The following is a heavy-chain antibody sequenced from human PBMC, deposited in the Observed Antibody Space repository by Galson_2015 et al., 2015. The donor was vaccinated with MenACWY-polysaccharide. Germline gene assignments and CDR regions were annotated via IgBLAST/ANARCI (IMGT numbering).Heavy chain of an antibody. J-gene: IGHJ4*02. CDR3: ARGYVRGSHRPDY. V-gene: IGHV1-3*01. D-gene: IGHD3-16*02. Sequence: AVKIACKASGYAFTNFATHWVRQGPGQGLERTGWIKAGNGDTKYSQKFQGRVTLIVDTSATTAYMQLSSLRPEDAALYYCARGYVRGSHRPDYWGQGTLVTVSS. CDR1: GYAFTNFA. CDR2: IKAGNGDT.